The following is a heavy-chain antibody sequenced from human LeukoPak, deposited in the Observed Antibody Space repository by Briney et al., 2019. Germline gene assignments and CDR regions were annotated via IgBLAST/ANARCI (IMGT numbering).Heavy chain of an antibody. CDR2: ISSSTSYI. J-gene: IGHJ3*02. CDR1: GFTFSSYS. Sequence: GGSLRLSCAASGFTFSSYSMNWVRQAPGKGLEWVSSISSSTSYIYYADSVKGRFTISRDNAKNSLYLQMNSLRAEDTAVYYCARDQGSSWYFDAFDIWGQGTMVTVSS. V-gene: IGHV3-21*01. CDR3: ARDQGSSWYFDAFDI. D-gene: IGHD6-13*01.